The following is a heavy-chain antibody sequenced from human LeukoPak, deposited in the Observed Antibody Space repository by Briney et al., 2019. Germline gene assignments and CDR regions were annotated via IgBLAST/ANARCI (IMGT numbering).Heavy chain of an antibody. J-gene: IGHJ4*02. Sequence: GGSLRLSCAASGXTFSSYSLNWVRQAPGKGLEWVSYISSSGSAIYYADSVKGRFTISRDNAKNSLYLQMNGLRDEDTAVYYCARDHKAAAGRDFDYWGQGTLVTVSS. V-gene: IGHV3-48*02. D-gene: IGHD6-13*01. CDR2: ISSSGSAI. CDR1: GXTFSSYS. CDR3: ARDHKAAAGRDFDY.